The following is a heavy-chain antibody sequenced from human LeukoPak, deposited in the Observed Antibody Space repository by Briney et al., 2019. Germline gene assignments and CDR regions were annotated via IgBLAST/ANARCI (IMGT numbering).Heavy chain of an antibody. Sequence: SETLSLTCTVSGGSISRYYWSWIRQPPGKGLEWIGCIYYSGSTNYNPSLKSRVTISIDTSKNQFSLKLNSVTAADTAVYYCATTYYGGNSYWYFDLWGRGTLVTVSS. D-gene: IGHD4-23*01. J-gene: IGHJ2*01. V-gene: IGHV4-59*08. CDR2: IYYSGST. CDR1: GGSISRYY. CDR3: ATTYYGGNSYWYFDL.